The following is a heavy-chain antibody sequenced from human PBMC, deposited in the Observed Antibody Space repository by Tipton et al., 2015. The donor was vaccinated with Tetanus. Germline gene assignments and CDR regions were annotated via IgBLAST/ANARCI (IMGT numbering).Heavy chain of an antibody. D-gene: IGHD2-15*01. CDR1: GGSISSYY. J-gene: IGHJ5*02. CDR2: IYYSGST. Sequence: TLSLTCTVSGGSISSYYWSWIRQPPGKGLEWIGYIYYSGSTNYNPSLKSRVTISVDTSKNQFSLKLSSVTAADTAVYYCARGILGYCSGGSCYPDNWFDPWGQGTLVTVSP. V-gene: IGHV4-59*01. CDR3: ARGILGYCSGGSCYPDNWFDP.